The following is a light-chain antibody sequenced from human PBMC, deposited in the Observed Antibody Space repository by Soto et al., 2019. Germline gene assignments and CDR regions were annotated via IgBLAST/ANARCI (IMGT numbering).Light chain of an antibody. CDR2: GNS. CDR1: SSNIGAGYD. V-gene: IGLV1-40*01. CDR3: QSYDSSSYV. Sequence: QSVLTQPPSVSGAPGQRVTISCTGSSSNIGAGYDVHWYQQLPGTAPKLLIYGNSNRPSGVPDRFSGSKSGTSASLAITGLLAEDEAAYYCQSYDSSSYVLGTGTKLTVL. J-gene: IGLJ1*01.